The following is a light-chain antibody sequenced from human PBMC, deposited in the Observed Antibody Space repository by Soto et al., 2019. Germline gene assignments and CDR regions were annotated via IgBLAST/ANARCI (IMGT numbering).Light chain of an antibody. V-gene: IGKV3-11*01. CDR3: QQRNNWPLT. Sequence: EIVMTQSPATLSVSPGERATLSCRASQGISSYLGWYQQKPGQPPRLLIYEASNRATGIPARFSGSGSGTDFTLTSSSLEPEDFAVYYCQQRNNWPLTFGGGTTGDMK. CDR1: QGISSY. J-gene: IGKJ4*01. CDR2: EAS.